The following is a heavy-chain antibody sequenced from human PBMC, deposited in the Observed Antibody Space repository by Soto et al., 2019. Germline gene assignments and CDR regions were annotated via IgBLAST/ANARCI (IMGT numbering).Heavy chain of an antibody. CDR3: AAGEASSRNLAPYYLDF. D-gene: IGHD6-13*01. Sequence: SETLSLTCTVSGGSIDSGDYYWSWIRQPPGKGLEWIGYIHYSGTTSFFPSYNPSLRSRVTISEDTSKNQFSLKLLSVTTADTAVYFCAAGEASSRNLAPYYLDFWGQGTLVTVSS. V-gene: IGHV4-61*08. J-gene: IGHJ4*02. CDR2: IHYSGTT. CDR1: GGSIDSGDYY.